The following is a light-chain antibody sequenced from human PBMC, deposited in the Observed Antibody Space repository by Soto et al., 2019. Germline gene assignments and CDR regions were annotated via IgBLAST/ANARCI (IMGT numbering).Light chain of an antibody. Sequence: DIEMTQSPSPLSASVGDRVIITCRASQTIDNFLNWYQQKPGKAPKLLIYSASSLQSDVPSRFRGSGSGPDFTLTVSRLQPEDFATSYCQQSYHPPYTFGRGTKLEI. CDR1: QTIDNF. CDR3: QQSYHPPYT. CDR2: SAS. J-gene: IGKJ2*01. V-gene: IGKV1-39*01.